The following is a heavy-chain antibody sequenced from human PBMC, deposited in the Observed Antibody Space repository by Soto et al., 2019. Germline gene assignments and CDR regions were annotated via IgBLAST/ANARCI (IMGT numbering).Heavy chain of an antibody. CDR3: SGNKRADGDNDAFDI. CDR1: GFNFDDCG. D-gene: IGHD4-17*01. Sequence: GGSLRRSCAASGFNFDDCGMSWVRHAPGKVLEWVSGVNWNGVSTGYADSVKGRFTTSRDNAKTSLHLQINSQRAEDTALYHCSGNKRADGDNDAFDISAKRTIVIVS. CDR2: VNWNGVST. J-gene: IGHJ3*02. V-gene: IGHV3-20*01.